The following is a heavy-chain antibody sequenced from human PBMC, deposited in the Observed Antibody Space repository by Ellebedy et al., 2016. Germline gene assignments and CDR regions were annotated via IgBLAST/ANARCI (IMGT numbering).Heavy chain of an antibody. V-gene: IGHV3-23*01. Sequence: ESLKISXATSGFTFSNYFMAWIRQAPGKGLEWVATISAGGDNTFFADSVKGRFTISRDNSKNTLYLQMNNLRVEDTALYYCRQGHYFDQWGQGALVTVSS. J-gene: IGHJ4*02. CDR1: GFTFSNYF. CDR2: ISAGGDNT. CDR3: RQGHYFDQ.